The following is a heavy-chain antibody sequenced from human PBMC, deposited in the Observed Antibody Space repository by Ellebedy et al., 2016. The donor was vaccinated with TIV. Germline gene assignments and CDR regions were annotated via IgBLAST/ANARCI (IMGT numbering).Heavy chain of an antibody. CDR3: ARCSGGTCLTSGAFDI. V-gene: IGHV3-21*01. CDR1: GFTLSGYS. J-gene: IGHJ3*02. Sequence: GGSLRLSCAASGFTLSGYSMAWVRQAPGKGLEWVSSISSGSDYIHYAASLEGRLTIPRDNAKNSLYLQVNSLRVEDTAVYYCARCSGGTCLTSGAFDIWGQGTMVTVSS. D-gene: IGHD2-15*01. CDR2: ISSGSDYI.